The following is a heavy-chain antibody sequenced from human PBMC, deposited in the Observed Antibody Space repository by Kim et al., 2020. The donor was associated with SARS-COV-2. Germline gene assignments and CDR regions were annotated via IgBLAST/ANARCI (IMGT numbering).Heavy chain of an antibody. V-gene: IGHV1-69*01. D-gene: IGHD6-13*01. CDR3: ARSYLAFRIAAAGEYFQH. J-gene: IGHJ1*01. Sequence: RGRVTITADESTSTAYMELSSLRSEDTAVYYCARSYLAFRIAAAGEYFQHWGQGTLVTVSS.